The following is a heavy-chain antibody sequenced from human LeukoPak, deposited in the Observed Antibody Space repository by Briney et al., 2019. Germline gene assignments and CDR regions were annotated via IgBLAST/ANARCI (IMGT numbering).Heavy chain of an antibody. CDR3: ARRGYCGGDCYSDY. CDR1: GYSFATYW. CDR2: IYPGDSDT. Sequence: PGESLKISCKGSGYSFATYWIGWVRQMPGKGLECMGIIYPGDSDTRYSPSFQGQVTISADKSISTAFLQWSSLKASDTAMYYCARRGYCGGDCYSDYWGQGTLVTVSS. V-gene: IGHV5-51*01. D-gene: IGHD2-21*01. J-gene: IGHJ4*02.